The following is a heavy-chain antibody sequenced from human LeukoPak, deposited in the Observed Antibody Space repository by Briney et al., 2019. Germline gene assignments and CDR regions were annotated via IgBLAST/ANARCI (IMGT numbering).Heavy chain of an antibody. J-gene: IGHJ4*02. V-gene: IGHV3-21*01. D-gene: IGHD6-13*01. Sequence: TGGPLRLSGAASGISFSNYGMHGFRQPPGRGREWFSSISSSSSYIYYADSVKGRFTISRDNSKSTLYLQMNSLRAEDTAVYYCGRVAPGGRHIDYWGQGTLVTVS. CDR1: GISFSNYG. CDR3: GRVAPGGRHIDY. CDR2: ISSSSSYI.